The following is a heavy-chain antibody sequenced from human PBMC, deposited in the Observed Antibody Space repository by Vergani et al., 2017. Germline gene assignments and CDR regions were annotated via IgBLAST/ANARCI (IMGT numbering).Heavy chain of an antibody. J-gene: IGHJ6*02. CDR2: INPSGGST. Sequence: QVQLVQSGAEVKKPGASVKVSCKASGYTFTSYYMHWVRQAPGQGLEWMGIINPSGGSTSYAQKFQGRVTMTRDTSTSTVYMELSSLRSEDTAVYYCARGAAATLYYYYGMDVWGQGTTVTVSS. CDR3: ARGAAATLYYYYGMDV. D-gene: IGHD6-13*01. CDR1: GYTFTSYY. V-gene: IGHV1-46*03.